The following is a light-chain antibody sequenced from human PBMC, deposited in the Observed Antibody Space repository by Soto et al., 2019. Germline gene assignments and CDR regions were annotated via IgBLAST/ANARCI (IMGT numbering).Light chain of an antibody. J-gene: IGKJ1*01. CDR2: DAS. CDR1: QSISNW. Sequence: DIQMTQSPSTLSASVGDRVTITCRASQSISNWLAWYQQKPGKAPKLLIYDASTLQSGVSSRFSGSGSVTEFTLTISNLQPDDVASDYCQHYINFSGTFGQGTTVDI. CDR3: QHYINFSGT. V-gene: IGKV1-5*01.